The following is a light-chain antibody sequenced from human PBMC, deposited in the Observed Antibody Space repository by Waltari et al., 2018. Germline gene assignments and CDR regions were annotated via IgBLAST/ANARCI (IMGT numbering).Light chain of an antibody. CDR1: SSNIGRTY. V-gene: IGLV1-47*01. Sequence: QSVLPQPPSASGTPGQSVTIRCSGSSSNIGRTYVYLYQQLPGTAPQLLIYRNSQRRSGVPDRFSGSRSGTSASLAISGLRSEDEADYYCATWDDRLSGPWVFGGGTKLTVL. J-gene: IGLJ3*02. CDR3: ATWDDRLSGPWV. CDR2: RNS.